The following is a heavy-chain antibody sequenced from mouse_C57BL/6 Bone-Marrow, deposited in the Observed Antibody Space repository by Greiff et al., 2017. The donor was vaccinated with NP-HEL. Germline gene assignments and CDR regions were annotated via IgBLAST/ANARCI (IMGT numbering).Heavy chain of an antibody. V-gene: IGHV1-81*01. J-gene: IGHJ3*01. CDR3: ARKGQRRLPYFAY. CDR2: IYPRSGNT. D-gene: IGHD3-2*02. CDR1: GYTFTSYG. Sequence: QVQLQQSGAELARPGASVKLSCKASGYTFTSYGISWVKQRTGQGLEWIGEIYPRSGNTYYNEKFKGKATLTADKSSSTAYMELRSLTSEDSAVYFCARKGQRRLPYFAYWGQGTLVTVSA.